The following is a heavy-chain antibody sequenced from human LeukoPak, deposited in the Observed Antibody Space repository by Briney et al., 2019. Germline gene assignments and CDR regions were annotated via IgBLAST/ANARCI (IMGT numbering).Heavy chain of an antibody. CDR1: GGSIGSKY. Sequence: GGSLSLSCTASGGSIGSKYFNWGRDPPRQGLGLVSIIYSGSTTYYAASVRVRSTIPRDTSKNPVSLQMHSLTAEDTPVHFRPRLGDHHHWKLYLRGRGPLVT. CDR2: IYSGSTT. CDR3: PRLGDHHHWKLYL. J-gene: IGHJ2*01. D-gene: IGHD1-1*01. V-gene: IGHV3-53*01.